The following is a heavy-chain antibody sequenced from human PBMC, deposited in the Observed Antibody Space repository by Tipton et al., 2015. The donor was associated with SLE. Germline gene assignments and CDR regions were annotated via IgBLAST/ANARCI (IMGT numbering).Heavy chain of an antibody. CDR3: ARRRGSSWYEDYFDY. Sequence: TLSLTCTVSGGSISTDDYSWGWIRQPPGKGLEWIGGLYYGGSTFYNPSLKGRLTLSIDTSKNQFSLKLSSVTAADTAVYYCARRRGSSWYEDYFDYWGQGTLVTVSS. V-gene: IGHV4-39*07. D-gene: IGHD6-13*01. CDR1: GGSISTDDYS. CDR2: LYYGGST. J-gene: IGHJ4*02.